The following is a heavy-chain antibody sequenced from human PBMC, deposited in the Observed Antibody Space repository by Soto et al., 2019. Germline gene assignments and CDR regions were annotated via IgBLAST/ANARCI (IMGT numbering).Heavy chain of an antibody. V-gene: IGHV3-7*01. D-gene: IGHD4-17*01. CDR1: EFTFTNYY. J-gene: IGHJ4*02. CDR3: ARAHDYGPHFDY. CDR2: IRQDGGEL. Sequence: DVHLVESGGGLVQPGGSLRLSCAASEFTFTNYYMAWVRQAPGKGLEWVANIRQDGGELYYVDSVKGRFTISRDNAKNSLYLQMNSLRAEDTAVYYYARAHDYGPHFDYWGQGILVTVSS.